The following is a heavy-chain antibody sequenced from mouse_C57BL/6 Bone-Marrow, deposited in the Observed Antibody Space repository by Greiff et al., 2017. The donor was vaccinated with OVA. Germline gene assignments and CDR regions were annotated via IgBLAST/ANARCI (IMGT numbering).Heavy chain of an antibody. Sequence: VKLQESGPGLVKPSQSLFLTCSITGFPITSGYYWIWIRQSPGKPLEWMGYITHSGETFYNPSLQSPISITRETSKNQFFLQLNSVTTEDTAMYYCAGDQLGRGYFDYWGQGTTLTVSS. CDR3: AGDQLGRGYFDY. J-gene: IGHJ2*01. D-gene: IGHD4-1*02. V-gene: IGHV12-3*01. CDR2: ITHSGET. CDR1: GFPITSGYY.